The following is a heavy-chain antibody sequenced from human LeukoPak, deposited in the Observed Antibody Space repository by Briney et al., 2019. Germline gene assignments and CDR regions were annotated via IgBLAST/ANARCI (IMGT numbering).Heavy chain of an antibody. CDR2: IIPILDVA. D-gene: IGHD1-14*01. V-gene: IGHV1-69*04. CDR1: VDNFNRYG. J-gene: IGHJ3*02. Sequence: SVKVSCKANVDNFNRYGITWVRQGPGQGLEWMGRIIPILDVANFAEKFQGRVSITADKSTNTAHMELTSLRSEDTAVYYCTREGVYSPAPSSYNRDAFDIWGQGTVVTVSS. CDR3: TREGVYSPAPSSYNRDAFDI.